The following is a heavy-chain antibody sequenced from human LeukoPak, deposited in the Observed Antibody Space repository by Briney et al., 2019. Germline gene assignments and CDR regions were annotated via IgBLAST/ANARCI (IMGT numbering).Heavy chain of an antibody. D-gene: IGHD2-2*01. CDR3: ARARDGSSTSCYDYYYYYGMDV. J-gene: IGHJ6*04. V-gene: IGHV3-21*01. CDR1: GFTFSSYS. Sequence: GGSLRLSCAASGFTFSSYSMNWVRQAPGKGLEWVSSISSSSSYIYYADSVKGRFTISRDNAKNSLYLQMNSLRAEDTAVYYCARARDGSSTSCYDYYYYYGMDVWGKETTVTVSS. CDR2: ISSSSSYI.